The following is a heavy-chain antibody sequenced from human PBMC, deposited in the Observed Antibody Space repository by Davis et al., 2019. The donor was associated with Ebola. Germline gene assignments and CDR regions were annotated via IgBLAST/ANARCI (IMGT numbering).Heavy chain of an antibody. J-gene: IGHJ4*02. D-gene: IGHD5-24*01. CDR1: GGSISSSSYY. CDR3: AREGRDGYNWFDY. Sequence: PSETLSLTCTVSGGSISSSSYYWSWIRQPPGKGLEWIGYIYYSGSTNYNPSLKSRVTISVDTSKNQFSLKLSSVTAADTAVYYCAREGRDGYNWFDYWGQGTLVTVSS. CDR2: IYYSGST. V-gene: IGHV4-61*01.